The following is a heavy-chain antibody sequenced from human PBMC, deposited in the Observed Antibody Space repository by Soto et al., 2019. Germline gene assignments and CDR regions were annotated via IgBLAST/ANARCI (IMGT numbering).Heavy chain of an antibody. D-gene: IGHD3-3*01. Sequence: SETLSLTCAVYGGSFSGYYWSWIRQPPGKGLEWIGEINHSGSTNYNPSLKSRVTISVDTSKNQFSLKLSSVTAADTAVYYCARVDLYYDFWSGYRTYFDYWGQGTLVTVSS. CDR2: INHSGST. J-gene: IGHJ4*02. V-gene: IGHV4-34*01. CDR3: ARVDLYYDFWSGYRTYFDY. CDR1: GGSFSGYY.